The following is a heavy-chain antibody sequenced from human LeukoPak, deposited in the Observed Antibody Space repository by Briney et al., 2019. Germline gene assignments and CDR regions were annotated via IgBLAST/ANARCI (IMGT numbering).Heavy chain of an antibody. V-gene: IGHV4-34*01. CDR2: INHSGST. CDR1: GWSFNDYY. CDR3: ARGAGMSPAATAYYYYMDV. Sequence: SETLSLTCAVYGWSFNDYYWSWIRQPPGKGLEWIGEINHSGSTNYNPSLKSRVTISVDTSKNQFSLKLSSVTAADTAVYYCARGAGMSPAATAYYYYMDVWGKGTTVTVSS. D-gene: IGHD2-2*01. J-gene: IGHJ6*03.